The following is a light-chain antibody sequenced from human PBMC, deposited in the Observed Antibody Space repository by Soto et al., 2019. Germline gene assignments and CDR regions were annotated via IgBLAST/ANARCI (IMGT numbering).Light chain of an antibody. CDR3: RSYRTKSSVV. J-gene: IGLJ2*01. CDR2: DVS. V-gene: IGLV2-14*03. CDR1: SSDVGGYTY. Sequence: QSALTQPASVSGSPGQSITISCTGTSSDVGGYTYVSWYQHHPGKAPKLMLYDVSSRPSGVSNRFFGSNSGKTASLTISGLQDEDDADYFGRSYRTKSSVVFGGGTKVTVL.